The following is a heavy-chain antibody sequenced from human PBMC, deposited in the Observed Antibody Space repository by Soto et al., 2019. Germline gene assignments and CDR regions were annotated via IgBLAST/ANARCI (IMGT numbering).Heavy chain of an antibody. V-gene: IGHV4-59*01. CDR3: ASTAVAGEYYYYYMDV. CDR2: IYYSGST. D-gene: IGHD6-19*01. Sequence: SETLSLTCTVSGGSISSYYWSWIRQPPGKGLEWIGYIYYSGSTNYNPSLKSRVTISVDTSKNQFSLKLSSVTAADTAVYYCASTAVAGEYYYYYMDVWGKGTTVTVSS. J-gene: IGHJ6*03. CDR1: GGSISSYY.